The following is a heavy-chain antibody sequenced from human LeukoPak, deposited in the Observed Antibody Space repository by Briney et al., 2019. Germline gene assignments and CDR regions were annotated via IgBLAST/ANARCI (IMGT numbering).Heavy chain of an antibody. CDR1: GFIFSSHG. V-gene: IGHV3-33*06. CDR3: AKDSSAYSGSYYDY. D-gene: IGHD1-26*01. CDR2: IWYDGSNK. J-gene: IGHJ4*02. Sequence: GGSLRLSCATSGFIFSSHGMHWVRQSPGKGLEWVAVIWYDGSNKYYADSVKGRFTISRDNSKNTVCLQMNSLRAEDTAIYYCAKDSSAYSGSYYDYWGQGTLVTVSS.